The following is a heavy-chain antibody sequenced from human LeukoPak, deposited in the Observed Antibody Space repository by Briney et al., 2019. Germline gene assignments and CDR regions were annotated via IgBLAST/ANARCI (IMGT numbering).Heavy chain of an antibody. CDR1: GFTFSSYE. V-gene: IGHV3-48*03. Sequence: PGGSLRLSSAASGFTFSSYEMNWVRQAPGKGLEWVSYISSSGSTIYYADSVKGRFTISRDNAKNSLYLQMNSLRAEDTAIYYCARVLAVATDAFDIWGQGTMVTVSS. D-gene: IGHD6-19*01. CDR2: ISSSGSTI. CDR3: ARVLAVATDAFDI. J-gene: IGHJ3*02.